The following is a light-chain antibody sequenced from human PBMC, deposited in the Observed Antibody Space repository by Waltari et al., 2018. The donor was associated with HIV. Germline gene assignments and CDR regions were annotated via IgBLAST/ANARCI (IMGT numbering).Light chain of an antibody. J-gene: IGLJ2*01. Sequence: YELTQPPSVSVSPGQTPNITCSGAKLGDKYASWYQQRPGQSPVFIISENAKRPSGIPKRFSGSNSGNTATLTISGTQAMDEADYYCQGWDSNTPIFGGGTNLTVL. CDR1: KLGDKY. CDR2: ENA. CDR3: QGWDSNTPI. V-gene: IGLV3-1*01.